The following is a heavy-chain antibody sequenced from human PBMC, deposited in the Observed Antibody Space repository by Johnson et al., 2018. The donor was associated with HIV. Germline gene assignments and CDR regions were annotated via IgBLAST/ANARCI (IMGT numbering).Heavy chain of an antibody. V-gene: IGHV3-30*02. J-gene: IGHJ3*02. CDR3: AKDVGNYWPNAFDI. CDR1: GFVFSDYV. CDR2: IRYDGSGK. Sequence: QVQLVESGGGVVQPGGSLTLSCAASGFVFSDYVMHWVRQAPGKGLDWVTFIRYDGSGKYYAESVNGRFTISRDNSKNTLYLQMNSLRAEDTAVYYCAKDVGNYWPNAFDIWGQGTTVTVSS. D-gene: IGHD3-22*01.